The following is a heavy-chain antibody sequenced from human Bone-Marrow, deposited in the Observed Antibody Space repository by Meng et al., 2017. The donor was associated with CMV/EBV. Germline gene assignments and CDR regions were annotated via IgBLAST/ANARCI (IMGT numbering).Heavy chain of an antibody. Sequence: ESLKISCAVYGGSFSGYYWSWIRQPPGKGLEWIGEINHSGSTNYNPSLKSRVTISVDTSKNQFSLKLSSVTAADTSVYYCAGGVIQSDFWSGYYYYYGRDVWGQGNTVTVPS. V-gene: IGHV4-34*01. CDR2: INHSGST. D-gene: IGHD3-3*01. J-gene: IGHJ6*02. CDR1: GGSFSGYY. CDR3: AGGVIQSDFWSGYYYYYGRDV.